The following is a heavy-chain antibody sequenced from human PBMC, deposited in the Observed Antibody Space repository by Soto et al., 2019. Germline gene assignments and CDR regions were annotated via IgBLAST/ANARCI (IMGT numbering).Heavy chain of an antibody. Sequence: QVQLVQSGAEVKKPGASVKVSCKASGYTFTTHGISWVRQAPGQGLEWMGWVSGDNGHTNYAQSLQVRVTMTTDTSTNTAYMELRCLRSDDTAVYYCARDLGYCRSGTCYREWFDPWGQGTLVTVSS. V-gene: IGHV1-18*01. J-gene: IGHJ5*02. CDR2: VSGDNGHT. CDR3: ARDLGYCRSGTCYREWFDP. D-gene: IGHD2-15*01. CDR1: GYTFTTHG.